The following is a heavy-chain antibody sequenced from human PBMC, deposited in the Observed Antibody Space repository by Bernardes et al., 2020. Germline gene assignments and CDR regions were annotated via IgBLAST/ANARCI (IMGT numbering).Heavy chain of an antibody. CDR1: GFTFSSHA. Sequence: GGSLRLSCAASGFTFSSHAMHWVRQAPGKGLEWVTLISYDGSKKYNADSVKGRFTISRDNSKNTLYLQMNSLRAEDTAVYYCARGGYHDSSGYSTFDHWGQGTLVTVSS. CDR3: ARGGYHDSSGYSTFDH. V-gene: IGHV3-30-3*01. CDR2: ISYDGSKK. J-gene: IGHJ4*02. D-gene: IGHD3-22*01.